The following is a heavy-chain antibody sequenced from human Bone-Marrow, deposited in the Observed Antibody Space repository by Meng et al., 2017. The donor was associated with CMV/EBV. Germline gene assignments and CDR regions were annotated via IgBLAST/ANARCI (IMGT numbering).Heavy chain of an antibody. CDR1: GFTFSSYA. V-gene: IGHV3-30-3*01. J-gene: IGHJ4*02. CDR2: ISYDGSNK. CDR3: ARLGGYDFWSGYQDY. Sequence: GESLKISCAASGFTFSSYAMHWVRQAPGKGLEWVAVISYDGSNKYYADSVKGRSTISRDNSKNTLYLQMNSLRAEDTAVYYCARLGGYDFWSGYQDYWGQGTLVTVSS. D-gene: IGHD3-3*01.